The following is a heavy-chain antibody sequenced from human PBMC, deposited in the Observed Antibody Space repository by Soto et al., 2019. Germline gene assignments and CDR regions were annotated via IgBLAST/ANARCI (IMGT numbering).Heavy chain of an antibody. J-gene: IGHJ3*02. CDR1: GYTFTSYD. CDR3: AFPLSSRDAFDI. CDR2: MNPNSGNT. V-gene: IGHV1-8*01. Sequence: GASVKVSCKASGYTFTSYDINWVRQATGQGLEWMGWMNPNSGNTGYAQKFQGRVTMTRNTSISTAYMELSSLRSEDTAVYYCAFPLSSRDAFDIWGQGTMVNVSS. D-gene: IGHD2-2*01.